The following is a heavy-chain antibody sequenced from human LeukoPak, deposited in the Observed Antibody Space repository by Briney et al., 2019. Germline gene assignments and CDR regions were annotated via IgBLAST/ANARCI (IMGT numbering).Heavy chain of an antibody. Sequence: GGSLRLSCAASGFTFSSYSMNWVRQAPGKGLEWVSSISSSSSYIYYADSVKGRFTISRDNAKNSLYLQMNSLRAEDTAVYYCARGGYRLPLGFGYWGQGTLVTVSS. D-gene: IGHD2-2*01. V-gene: IGHV3-21*01. J-gene: IGHJ4*02. CDR1: GFTFSSYS. CDR3: ARGGYRLPLGFGY. CDR2: ISSSSSYI.